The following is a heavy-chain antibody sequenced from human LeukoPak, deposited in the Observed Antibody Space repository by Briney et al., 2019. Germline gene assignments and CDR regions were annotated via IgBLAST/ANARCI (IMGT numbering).Heavy chain of an antibody. CDR1: GMHYI. CDR2: IWSDGNDK. Sequence: SGGSLRLSCAASGMHYIMHWVRQAPGKGLEWVAVIWSDGNDKYYADSVRGRFTISRDNSKHTLYLQMNSLRAEDTAVYYCATTTAMDSYYFDYWGQGTLVTVSS. J-gene: IGHJ4*02. V-gene: IGHV3-33*01. D-gene: IGHD5-18*01. CDR3: ATTTAMDSYYFDY.